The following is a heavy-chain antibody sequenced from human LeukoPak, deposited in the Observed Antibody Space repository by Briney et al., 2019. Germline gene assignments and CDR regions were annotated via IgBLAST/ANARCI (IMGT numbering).Heavy chain of an antibody. V-gene: IGHV4-34*01. D-gene: IGHD6-19*01. Sequence: SETLSLTCAVYGGSFSGYYWSWIRQPPGKGLEWIGEINRSGSTNYNPSLKSRVTISVDTSKNQFSLKLSSVTAADTAVYYCARGRWLVHWFDPWGQGTLVTVSS. J-gene: IGHJ5*02. CDR1: GGSFSGYY. CDR2: INRSGST. CDR3: ARGRWLVHWFDP.